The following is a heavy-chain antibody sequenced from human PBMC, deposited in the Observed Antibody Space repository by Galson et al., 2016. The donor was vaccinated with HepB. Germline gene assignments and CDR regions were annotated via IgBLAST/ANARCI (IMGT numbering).Heavy chain of an antibody. CDR1: GGSISSTNYY. CDR3: AREVVVVAAPWAFDI. CDR2: LYYSGST. D-gene: IGHD2-15*01. Sequence: ETLSLTCSVSGGSISSTNYYWGWIRQPPGKGLEWIGSLYYSGSTYYNPSLKSRVTISVDSSKNQFSLKLSSVTAADTAVYYCAREVVVVAAPWAFDIWGQGTMVTVSS. J-gene: IGHJ3*02. V-gene: IGHV4-39*02.